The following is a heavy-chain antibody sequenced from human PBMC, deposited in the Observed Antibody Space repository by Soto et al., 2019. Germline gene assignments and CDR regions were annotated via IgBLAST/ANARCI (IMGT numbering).Heavy chain of an antibody. V-gene: IGHV3-53*01. Sequence: EVQLVESGGGLVQPGGSLRLSCAASGFTVSNNYMIWFRLPPGKGLEWVSLIYSGGTTYYADSVKGRFTISRDNAKNTLHLQMNSLRGEDTAVYYCARNGWGMATVGMWGPGTLVTVSS. CDR1: GFTVSNNY. CDR2: IYSGGTT. CDR3: ARNGWGMATVGM. D-gene: IGHD4-4*01. J-gene: IGHJ4*02.